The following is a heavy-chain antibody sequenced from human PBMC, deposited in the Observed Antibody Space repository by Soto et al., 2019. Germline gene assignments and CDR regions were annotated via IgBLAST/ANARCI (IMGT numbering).Heavy chain of an antibody. Sequence: PGGSLRLSCAASGFTFSSSAMHWVRQAPGKGLEWVAIISYDGSNKKYADSVKGRFTISRDNARNTLHLQMNTLRAEDTAVYYCAKDLYYYHSSLDDYWGQGTLVTVSS. V-gene: IGHV3-30*18. CDR1: GFTFSSSA. D-gene: IGHD3-22*01. CDR3: AKDLYYYHSSLDDY. J-gene: IGHJ4*02. CDR2: ISYDGSNK.